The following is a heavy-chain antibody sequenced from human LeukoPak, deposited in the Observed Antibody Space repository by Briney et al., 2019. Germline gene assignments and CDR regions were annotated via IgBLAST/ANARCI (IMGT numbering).Heavy chain of an antibody. D-gene: IGHD3-9*01. CDR3: AREHYDIEAGMDV. J-gene: IGHJ6*02. CDR2: IYYSGST. V-gene: IGHV4-59*12. Sequence: SETLSLTCTVSGGSISSYYWSWIRQPPGKGLEWIGYIYYSGSTNYNPSLKSRVTTSVDTSKNQFSLRLSSVTAADTAVYYCAREHYDIEAGMDVWGQGTTVTVSS. CDR1: GGSISSYY.